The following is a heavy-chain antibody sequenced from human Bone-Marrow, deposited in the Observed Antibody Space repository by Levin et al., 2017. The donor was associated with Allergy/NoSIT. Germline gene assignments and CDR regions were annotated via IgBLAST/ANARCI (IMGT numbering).Heavy chain of an antibody. Sequence: GGSLRLSCAASGFSVSDYGMNWVRQSPGKGLEWVSYISNSNSMYYGDSVKGRFTISRDNGKNSLYLQMNSLRDEDTAVYYCARDRRGSSGWDYFDYWGQGTLVTVSS. CDR3: ARDRRGSSGWDYFDY. J-gene: IGHJ4*02. CDR2: ISNSNSM. CDR1: GFSVSDYG. D-gene: IGHD6-19*01. V-gene: IGHV3-48*02.